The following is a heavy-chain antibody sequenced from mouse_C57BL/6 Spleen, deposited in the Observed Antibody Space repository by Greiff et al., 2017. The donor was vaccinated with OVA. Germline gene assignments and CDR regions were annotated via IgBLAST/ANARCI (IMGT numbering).Heavy chain of an antibody. CDR2: IDPATGGT. J-gene: IGHJ1*03. CDR3: TSHGSSWYFDV. CDR1: GYTFTDYE. Sequence: QVHVKQSGAELVRPGASVTLSCKASGYTFTDYEMHWVKQTPVHGLEWIGAIDPATGGTAYNQKFTGKAILTADKSSSTAYMELRSLTSEDSAVYYCTSHGSSWYFDVWGTGTTVTVSS. D-gene: IGHD1-1*01. V-gene: IGHV1-15*01.